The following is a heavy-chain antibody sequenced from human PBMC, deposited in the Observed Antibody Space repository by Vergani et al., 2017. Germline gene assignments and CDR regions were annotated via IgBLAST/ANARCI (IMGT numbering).Heavy chain of an antibody. D-gene: IGHD3-22*01. V-gene: IGHV3-23*01. CDR3: AKGGYTSRYYYDSSGYYYD. J-gene: IGHJ4*02. CDR1: GFTFSSYA. Sequence: EVQLLESGGGLVQPGGSLRLSCAASGFTFSSYAMSWVRQAPGKGLEWVSAISGSGGSTYYADSVKGRFTISRDNSKNTLYLQMNSLRAEDTAVYYCAKGGYTSRYYYDSSGYYYDWGQGTLVTVSS. CDR2: ISGSGGST.